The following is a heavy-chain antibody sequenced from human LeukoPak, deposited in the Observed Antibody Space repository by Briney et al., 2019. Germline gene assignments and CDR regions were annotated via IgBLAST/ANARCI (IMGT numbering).Heavy chain of an antibody. Sequence: SETLSLICTVSGGSISSGGYYWSWIRQHPGKGLEWIGYIYYSGSTYYNPSLKSRVTISVDASKNQFSLKLSSVTAADTAVYYCARRERTTPFDYWGQGTLVTVSS. J-gene: IGHJ4*02. CDR2: IYYSGST. D-gene: IGHD4-11*01. CDR1: GGSISSGGYY. V-gene: IGHV4-31*03. CDR3: ARRERTTPFDY.